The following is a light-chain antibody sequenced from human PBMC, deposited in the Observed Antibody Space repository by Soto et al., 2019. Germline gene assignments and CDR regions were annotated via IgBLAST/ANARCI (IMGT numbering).Light chain of an antibody. CDR2: LEGSGSY. J-gene: IGLJ2*01. V-gene: IGLV4-60*03. CDR1: SGHSDNI. CDR3: ETWDSHTRV. Sequence: VLTQSSSASASLGSSVKLTCTLTSGHSDNIIAWHQQQPGKAPRYLMNLEGSGSYNKGSGVPDRFSGSRSGADRFLTISNLQSEDEADYYCETWDSHTRVFGGGTKLTVL.